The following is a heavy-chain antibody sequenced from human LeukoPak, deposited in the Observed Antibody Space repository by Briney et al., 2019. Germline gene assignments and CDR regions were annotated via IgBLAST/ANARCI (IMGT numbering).Heavy chain of an antibody. CDR3: ARDGTDYEFDY. CDR1: GGSISSYY. Sequence: PSETLSLTCTVSGGSISSYYWSWIRQPPGKGLEWIGYIYYSGSTNYNPSLKSRVTISVDTSKNQFSLKLSSVTAADTAVYYCARDGTDYEFDYWGQGALVTVSS. D-gene: IGHD4-17*01. J-gene: IGHJ4*02. CDR2: IYYSGST. V-gene: IGHV4-59*12.